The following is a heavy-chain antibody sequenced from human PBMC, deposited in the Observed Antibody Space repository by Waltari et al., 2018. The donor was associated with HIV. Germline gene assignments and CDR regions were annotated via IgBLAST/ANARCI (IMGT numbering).Heavy chain of an antibody. Sequence: GSTHYNPSLKSRVTISVDTSKNQLSLKLTSVTPADTAVYYCAREIAAAAQDHWFDLWGQGTLVTVSS. D-gene: IGHD6-25*01. J-gene: IGHJ5*02. V-gene: IGHV4-59*01. CDR2: GST. CDR3: AREIAAAAQDHWFDL.